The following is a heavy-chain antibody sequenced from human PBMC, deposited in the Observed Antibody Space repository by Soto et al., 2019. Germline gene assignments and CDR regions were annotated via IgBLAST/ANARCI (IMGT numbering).Heavy chain of an antibody. D-gene: IGHD2-8*02. J-gene: IGHJ4*02. CDR2: INHSGST. Sequence: SETLSLTCAVYGGSFSGYYWSWIRQPPGKGLEWIGEINHSGSTNYNPSLKSRVTISVDTSKNQFSLKLTSVTAADTAVYYCARDKITGPFGYWGQGTLVTVSS. V-gene: IGHV4-34*01. CDR3: ARDKITGPFGY. CDR1: GGSFSGYY.